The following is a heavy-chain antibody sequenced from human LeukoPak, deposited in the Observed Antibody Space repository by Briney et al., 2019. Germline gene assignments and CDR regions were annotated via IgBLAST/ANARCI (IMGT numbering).Heavy chain of an antibody. V-gene: IGHV3-15*01. CDR1: GFTFSNAW. Sequence: GGSLGLSCAASGFTFSNAWMSWVRQAPGKGLEWVGRIKSKTDGGTTDYAAPVKGRFTISRDDSKNTLYLQMNSLKTEDTAVYYCTTDAEHPHCSSTSCTNYYYYYMDVWGKGTTVTVSS. CDR2: IKSKTDGGTT. D-gene: IGHD2-2*01. J-gene: IGHJ6*03. CDR3: TTDAEHPHCSSTSCTNYYYYYMDV.